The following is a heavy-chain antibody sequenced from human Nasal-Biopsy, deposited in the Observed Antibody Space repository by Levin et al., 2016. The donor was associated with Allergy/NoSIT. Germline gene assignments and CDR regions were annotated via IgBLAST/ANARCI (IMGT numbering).Heavy chain of an antibody. CDR2: ITSSGGTT. V-gene: IGHV3-23*01. Sequence: GESLKISCAASGFIFSTYVMSWVRQAPGKGLEWVSGITSSGGTTYYPDSVKGRFTISRDNSKNTLYLQMNSLGVDDAAVYYCARGPSPYGLDVWGQGTTVAVSS. CDR1: GFIFSTYV. CDR3: ARGPSPYGLDV. J-gene: IGHJ6*02.